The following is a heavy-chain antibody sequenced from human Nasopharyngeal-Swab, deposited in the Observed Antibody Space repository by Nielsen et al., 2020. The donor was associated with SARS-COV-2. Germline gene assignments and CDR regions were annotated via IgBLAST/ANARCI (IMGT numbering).Heavy chain of an antibody. CDR2: ISAYNGNT. V-gene: IGHV1-18*01. Sequence: ASVKVSCKASGYTFTSYGIRWVRQAPGQGLEWMGWISAYNGNTNYAQKLQGRVTMTTDTSTCTAYMELRSLRSDDTAVYYCARDVVVGATLDYWGQGTLVTVSS. D-gene: IGHD1-26*01. CDR1: GYTFTSYG. CDR3: ARDVVVGATLDY. J-gene: IGHJ4*02.